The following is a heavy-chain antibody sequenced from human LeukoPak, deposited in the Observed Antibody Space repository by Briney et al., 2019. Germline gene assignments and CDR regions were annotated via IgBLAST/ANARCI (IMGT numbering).Heavy chain of an antibody. Sequence: GGSLRLSCAASGFTFSDYYMSWIRQAPGKGLEWVANIKQDGSEKYYLESVKGRFTISRDNAKNTLYLQMNSLRAEDMAVYYCARDIAAAAPFDYWGQGTLVTVSS. V-gene: IGHV3-7*01. J-gene: IGHJ4*02. CDR3: ARDIAAAAPFDY. CDR1: GFTFSDYY. D-gene: IGHD6-13*01. CDR2: IKQDGSEK.